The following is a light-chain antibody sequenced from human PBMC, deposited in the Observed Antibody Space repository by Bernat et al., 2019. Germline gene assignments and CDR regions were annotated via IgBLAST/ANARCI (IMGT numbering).Light chain of an antibody. J-gene: IGLJ1*01. V-gene: IGLV1-40*01. CDR2: GNS. CDR1: SSNIGAGYD. CDR3: QSYDSSLSHNYV. Sequence: QSVLTQPPSVSGAPGQRVTISCTGSSSNIGAGYDVHWYQQLPGTAPKLLIYGNSNRPSGVPDRFSGSKSGTSASLAITWLQAEDEADYYCQSYDSSLSHNYVFGTGTKVTVL.